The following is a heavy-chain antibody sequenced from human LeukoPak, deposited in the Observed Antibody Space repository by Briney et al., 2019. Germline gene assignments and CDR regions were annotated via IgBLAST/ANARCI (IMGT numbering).Heavy chain of an antibody. CDR1: GASISSYF. CDR2: IGYSGST. V-gene: IGHV4-59*08. J-gene: IGHJ4*02. CDR3: ARSKAYSGYFDY. Sequence: SETLSLTCAVSGASISSYFWSWIRQPPGKGLEYLGYIGYSGSTNYNPSLKSRVTISVDTSKNQFSLKLTSVTAADTAVYYCARSKAYSGYFDYWGQGTLVTVSS. D-gene: IGHD4-11*01.